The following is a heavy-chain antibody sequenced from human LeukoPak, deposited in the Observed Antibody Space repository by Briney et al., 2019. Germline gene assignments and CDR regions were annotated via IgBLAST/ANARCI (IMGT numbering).Heavy chain of an antibody. CDR3: ARDYVDTTMGQRFDP. CDR1: GASISSYY. Sequence: PSETLSLTCTVSGASISSYYWSWIRQPAGKGLEWIGRIYTSGTTNYNPSLKSRVTISVDKSKNQFSLKLSSVTAAGTAVYYCARDYVDTTMGQRFDPWGHGTLVTVSS. J-gene: IGHJ5*02. D-gene: IGHD5-18*01. V-gene: IGHV4-4*07. CDR2: IYTSGTT.